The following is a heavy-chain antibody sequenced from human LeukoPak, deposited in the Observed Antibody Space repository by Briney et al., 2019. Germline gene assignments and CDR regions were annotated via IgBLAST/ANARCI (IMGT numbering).Heavy chain of an antibody. CDR2: MNTNSGHT. D-gene: IGHD1-26*01. Sequence: ASVKVSCKASGYLLISYDINWVRQATGQGLEWMVWMNTNSGHTGYAQKFQGRVTMTRDTSISTAYMELSSLRSEDTAVYYCVRVQSGSYARYGMDVWGQGTTVTVSS. J-gene: IGHJ6*02. CDR3: VRVQSGSYARYGMDV. CDR1: GYLLISYD. V-gene: IGHV1-8*01.